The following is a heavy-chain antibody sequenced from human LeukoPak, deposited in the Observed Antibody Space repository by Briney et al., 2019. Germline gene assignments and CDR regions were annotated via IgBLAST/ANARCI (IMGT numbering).Heavy chain of an antibody. CDR1: GFTFSTYA. V-gene: IGHV3-23*01. CDR3: AKDRNSWPTNFDS. D-gene: IGHD2/OR15-2a*01. CDR2: ISSSGGTT. J-gene: IGHJ4*02. Sequence: PGGSLRLSCAASGFTFSTYAVNWVRPAPGKGLEWVSAISSSGGTTYYAVSVKGRFSISRDNSKNMLYLQMNSLRAEDTAVYYCAKDRNSWPTNFDSWGQGTLVTVSA.